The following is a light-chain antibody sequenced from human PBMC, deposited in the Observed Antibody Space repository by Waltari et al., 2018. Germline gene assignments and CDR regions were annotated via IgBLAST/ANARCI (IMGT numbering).Light chain of an antibody. V-gene: IGKV3-20*01. J-gene: IGKJ1*01. Sequence: CRASQKIRGAYLAWYQQRPGQAPRLLIYDSFIRATGIPDRFSGSGSGADFTLTISSMAPEDSAVYFWHQYDTSPQTFGQGTKVSIK. CDR2: DSF. CDR1: QKIRGAY. CDR3: HQYDTSPQT.